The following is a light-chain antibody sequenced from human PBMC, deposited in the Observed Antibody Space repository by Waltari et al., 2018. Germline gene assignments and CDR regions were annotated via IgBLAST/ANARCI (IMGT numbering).Light chain of an antibody. J-gene: IGKJ1*01. CDR2: AAS. CDR1: QGISSY. Sequence: AIRMTQSPSSFSASTGVRVTITCRASQGISSYLAWYQQKPGRVPKLLMSAASTLHSGVPSRFTGSGSGTDFTLTINCLQSDDFATYYCQQYYTYPRTFGQGTKVEIK. V-gene: IGKV1-8*01. CDR3: QQYYTYPRT.